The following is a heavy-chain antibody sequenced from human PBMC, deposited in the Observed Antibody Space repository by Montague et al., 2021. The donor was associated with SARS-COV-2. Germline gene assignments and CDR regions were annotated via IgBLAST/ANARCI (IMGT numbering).Heavy chain of an antibody. CDR3: VHSYADYLFDY. CDR1: GFSLRTSGVG. J-gene: IGHJ4*02. V-gene: IGHV2-5*02. Sequence: PALVKPTQTLTLTCSFSGFSLRTSGVGVGWIRQPPGKALEWLAVXYCDDDKRYSPSLKSRLTITKDTSKNQVVLTMTNMDAVDTATYYCVHSYADYLFDYWGRGTLVSVSS. D-gene: IGHD4-17*01. CDR2: XYCDDDK.